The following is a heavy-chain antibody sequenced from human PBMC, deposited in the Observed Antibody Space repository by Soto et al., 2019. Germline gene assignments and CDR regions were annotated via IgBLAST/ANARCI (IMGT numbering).Heavy chain of an antibody. D-gene: IGHD2-15*01. Sequence: GSLRLSCAASGFTVSSNYMSWVRQAPGKGLEWVSVIYSGGSTYYADSVKGRFTISRDNSKNTLYPQMNSLRAEDTAVYYCARDFGYSKYGMDVWGQGTTVTVSS. V-gene: IGHV3-53*01. CDR3: ARDFGYSKYGMDV. CDR1: GFTVSSNY. CDR2: IYSGGST. J-gene: IGHJ6*02.